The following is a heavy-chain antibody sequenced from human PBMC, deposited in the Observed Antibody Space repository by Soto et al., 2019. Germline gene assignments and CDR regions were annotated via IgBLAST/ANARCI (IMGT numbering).Heavy chain of an antibody. D-gene: IGHD3-10*01. CDR1: GFTFSSYW. CDR3: ARDEGYYGSGSYYNVFDY. J-gene: IGHJ4*02. V-gene: IGHV3-7*01. CDR2: IKQDGSEK. Sequence: GGSLRLSCAASGFTFSSYWMSWVRLAPGKGLEWVANIKQDGSEKYYVDSVKGRFTISRDNAKNSLYLQMNSLRAEDTAVYYCARDEGYYGSGSYYNVFDYWGQGTLVTVSS.